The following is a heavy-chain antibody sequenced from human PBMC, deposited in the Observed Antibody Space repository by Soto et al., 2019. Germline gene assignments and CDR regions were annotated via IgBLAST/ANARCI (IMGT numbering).Heavy chain of an antibody. D-gene: IGHD3-16*02. J-gene: IGHJ6*03. V-gene: IGHV1-18*01. CDR2: ISAYNGNT. CDR1: GYTFTSYG. Sequence: ASVKVSCKASGYTFTSYGISWVRQAPGQGLEWMGWISAYNGNTNYAQKLQGRVTMTTDTSTSTAYMELRSLRSDDTAVYYCARAAMITFGGVIVEGPDYYYYYMDVWGKGTTVTVSS. CDR3: ARAAMITFGGVIVEGPDYYYYYMDV.